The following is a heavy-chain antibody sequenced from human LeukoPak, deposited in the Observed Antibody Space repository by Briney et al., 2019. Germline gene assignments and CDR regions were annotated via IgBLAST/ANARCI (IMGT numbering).Heavy chain of an antibody. Sequence: PGGSLRLSCAASGFIFNNYGLIWVRQAPGKGLEWVSGVSGSGGSTHYGGSVKGRFTISRDNSKNSVYLQMNSLRAEDTAVYYCAKETASGYGAFDVWGQGAMVTVSS. CDR1: GFIFNNYG. CDR2: VSGSGGST. J-gene: IGHJ3*01. D-gene: IGHD3-22*01. V-gene: IGHV3-23*01. CDR3: AKETASGYGAFDV.